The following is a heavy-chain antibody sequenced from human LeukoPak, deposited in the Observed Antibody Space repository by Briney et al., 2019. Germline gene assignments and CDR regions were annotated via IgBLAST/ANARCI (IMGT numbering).Heavy chain of an antibody. V-gene: IGHV3-23*01. CDR3: AKDYPVGDHY. Sequence: GGSLRLSCAASGFTFSTSWMSWVRQAPGKGLEWVSAMNKDGDNSYYADSVKGRFTISRDNSKNTLYLQMNSLRADDTAVYFCAKDYPVGDHYWGQGTLVTVSS. J-gene: IGHJ4*02. CDR2: MNKDGDNS. D-gene: IGHD3-10*01. CDR1: GFTFSTSW.